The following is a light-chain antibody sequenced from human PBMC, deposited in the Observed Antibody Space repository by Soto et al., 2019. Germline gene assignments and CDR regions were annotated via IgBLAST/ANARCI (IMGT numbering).Light chain of an antibody. Sequence: DIQMTQSPSSLSASVGDRVTITCRASQGISSYLAWYQQKPGKAPKLLIYAASTLQSGVPSRFRGSGSGTDFTITISSLQPEDFETYYCQQLNSYPRTFGGGTKVDI. CDR2: AAS. V-gene: IGKV1-9*01. CDR1: QGISSY. CDR3: QQLNSYPRT. J-gene: IGKJ4*01.